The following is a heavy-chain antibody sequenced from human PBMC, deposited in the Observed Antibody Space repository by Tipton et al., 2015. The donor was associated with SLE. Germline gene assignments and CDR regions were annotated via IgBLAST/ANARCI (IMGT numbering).Heavy chain of an antibody. D-gene: IGHD3-22*01. CDR2: ISSSSSYT. CDR1: GGSFSDYY. CDR3: ARSFDYYDNSGYFDY. J-gene: IGHJ4*02. V-gene: IGHV3-11*03. Sequence: LSLTCAVYGGSFSDYYMSWIRQAPGKGLEWVSYISSSSSYTNYADSVKGRFTISRDNAKNSLYLQMNSLRAEDTAVYYCARSFDYYDNSGYFDYWGQGTLVTVSS.